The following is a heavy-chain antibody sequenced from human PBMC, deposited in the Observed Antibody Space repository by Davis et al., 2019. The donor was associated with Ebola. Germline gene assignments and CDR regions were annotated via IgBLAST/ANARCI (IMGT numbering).Heavy chain of an antibody. Sequence: GESLKISCAASGFTFSSYAMSWVRQAPGKGLEWVSAISGSGGSTYYADSVKGRFTISRDNSKNTLYLQMNSLRAEDTAVYYCAKDQLDGAGVFDYWGQGTLVTVSS. D-gene: IGHD6-19*01. CDR1: GFTFSSYA. J-gene: IGHJ4*02. CDR3: AKDQLDGAGVFDY. V-gene: IGHV3-23*01. CDR2: ISGSGGST.